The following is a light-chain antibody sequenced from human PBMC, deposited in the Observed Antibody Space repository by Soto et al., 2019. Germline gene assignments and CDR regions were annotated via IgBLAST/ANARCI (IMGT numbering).Light chain of an antibody. CDR3: CSYAGSYTYV. CDR2: DVT. V-gene: IGLV2-11*01. CDR1: SSDVGGYDY. Sequence: QSALTQPRSVSGSPGQSITISCTGTSSDVGGYDYVSWYQHHPNSTPRLIIFDVTKRLAGVPDRFSASKSGNTASLTISGLQPEDEADYYCCSYAGSYTYVFGSGTKLTVL. J-gene: IGLJ6*01.